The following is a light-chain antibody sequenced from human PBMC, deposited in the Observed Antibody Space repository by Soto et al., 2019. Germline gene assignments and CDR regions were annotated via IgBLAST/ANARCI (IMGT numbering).Light chain of an antibody. CDR1: SSDVGSYNL. CDR2: EVS. CDR3: CSYTGSSTFDV. J-gene: IGLJ1*01. Sequence: QSALAQPASVSGSPGQSITISCTGASSDVGSYNLVSWYQQHPGKAPKLIIYEVSQRPSGVSDRFSGSKSGNTASLTISGLQAEDEADYYCCSYTGSSTFDVFGTGTKLTVL. V-gene: IGLV2-23*02.